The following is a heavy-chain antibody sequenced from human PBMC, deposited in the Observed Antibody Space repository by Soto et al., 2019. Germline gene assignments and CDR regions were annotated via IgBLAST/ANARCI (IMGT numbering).Heavy chain of an antibody. CDR3: AHLREYDILTGYPYNWFDP. D-gene: IGHD3-9*01. Sequence: SGPTLVKPTQTLTLTCTFSGFSLSTSGVGVGWIRQPPGKALEWLALIYWNDDKRYSPSLKSRLTITKDTSKNQVVLTMTNMDPVDTATYYCAHLREYDILTGYPYNWFDPWGQGTLVTVSS. V-gene: IGHV2-5*01. CDR1: GFSLSTSGVG. J-gene: IGHJ5*02. CDR2: IYWNDDK.